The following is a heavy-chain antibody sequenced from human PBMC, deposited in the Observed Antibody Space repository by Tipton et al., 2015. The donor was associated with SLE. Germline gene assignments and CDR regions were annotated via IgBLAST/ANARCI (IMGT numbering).Heavy chain of an antibody. V-gene: IGHV4-4*07. CDR1: GDSIISHY. J-gene: IGHJ4*02. CDR2: IYTTGSF. Sequence: TLSLTCTVSGDSIISHYWSWIRQPAGKGLEWIGHIYTTGSFNYNPSLKSRVTISVDTSKNQFSLKLSSVTAADTAVYYCARVRYDFWSGYYDYWGQGTLVTVSS. D-gene: IGHD3-3*01. CDR3: ARVRYDFWSGYYDY.